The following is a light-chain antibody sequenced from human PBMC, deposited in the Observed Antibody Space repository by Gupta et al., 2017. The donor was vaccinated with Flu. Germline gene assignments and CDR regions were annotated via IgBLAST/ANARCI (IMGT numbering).Light chain of an antibody. J-gene: IGLJ3*02. CDR1: SSDVGAYTY. CDR3: SSYAGSNTWV. Sequence: QSALTQPRSVSGSPGQSVTISCTGTSSDVGAYTYVSWYQQHTGKAPKLILYDVNKRPSGVPDRFSASKSGKTASLNISGLQAEDEADYHCSSYAGSNTWVFGGGTKLTAL. V-gene: IGLV2-11*01. CDR2: DVN.